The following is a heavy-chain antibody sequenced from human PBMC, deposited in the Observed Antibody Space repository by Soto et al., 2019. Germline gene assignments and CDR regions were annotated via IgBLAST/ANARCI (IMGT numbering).Heavy chain of an antibody. D-gene: IGHD1-1*01. CDR1: GYAFTTYG. V-gene: IGHV1-18*01. CDR3: ARGRYGDY. J-gene: IGHJ4*02. CDR2: ISAHNGNT. Sequence: QVHLVQYGAEVKKPGASGKVSCKGSGYAFTTYGITWVRQAPGQGLEWMGWISAHNGNTNYAPKLQGRVTVTRDTSTSTAYRELSSLRSDDTAVYYCARGRYGDYWGQGALVTVSS.